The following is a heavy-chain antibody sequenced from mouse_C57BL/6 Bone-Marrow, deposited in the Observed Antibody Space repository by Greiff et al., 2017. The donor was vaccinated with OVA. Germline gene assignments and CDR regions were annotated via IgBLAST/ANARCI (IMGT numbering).Heavy chain of an antibody. J-gene: IGHJ2*01. CDR3: ARQYGNDHY. V-gene: IGHV1-81*01. D-gene: IGHD2-10*02. CDR1: GYTFTSYG. Sequence: QVQLKESGAELARPGASVKLSCKASGYTFTSYGISWVKQRTGQGLEWIGEIYPRSGNTYYNEKFKGKATLTADNSSSTAYMELRSLTSEDAAVYFCARQYGNDHYWGQGTTLTVSS. CDR2: IYPRSGNT.